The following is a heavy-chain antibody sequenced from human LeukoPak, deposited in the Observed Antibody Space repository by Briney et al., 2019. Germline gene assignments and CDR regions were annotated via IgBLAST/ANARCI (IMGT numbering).Heavy chain of an antibody. J-gene: IGHJ5*02. CDR1: GYTFTVYY. V-gene: IGHV1-2*02. Sequence: ASVTASYRASGYTFTVYYMHWVRPAPGQGLEWMGWINPNSGGTNYAQKFQGRVTMTRDTSISTAYMELSRLRSDDTAVYYCARVTPPVARKSMTHNWFDPWGQGTLVTVSS. CDR2: INPNSGGT. CDR3: ARVTPPVARKSMTHNWFDP.